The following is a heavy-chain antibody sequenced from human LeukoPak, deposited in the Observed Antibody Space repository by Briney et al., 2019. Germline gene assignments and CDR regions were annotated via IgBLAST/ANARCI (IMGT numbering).Heavy chain of an antibody. J-gene: IGHJ6*03. Sequence: GASVKVSCKASGYTFTGYYMHWVRQAPGQGLEWMGWINPNSGGTNYAQKFQGRVTMTRDTSISTAYMELSRLRSDDTAVYYCARGMYDYDYVWGVQQKYYYYYMDVWGKGTTVTVSS. V-gene: IGHV1-2*02. CDR2: INPNSGGT. CDR1: GYTFTGYY. CDR3: ARGMYDYDYVWGVQQKYYYYYMDV. D-gene: IGHD3-16*01.